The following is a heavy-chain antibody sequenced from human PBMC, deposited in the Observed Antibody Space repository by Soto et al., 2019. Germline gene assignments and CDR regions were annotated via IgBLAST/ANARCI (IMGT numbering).Heavy chain of an antibody. CDR3: ARGGVATISLGYYYYGMDV. CDR2: INHSGST. CDR1: GGSFSGYY. Sequence: PSETLSLTCAVYGGSFSGYYWSWIRQPPGKGLEWIGEINHSGSTNYNPSLKSQVTISVDTSKNQFSLKLSSVTAADTAVYYCARGGVATISLGYYYYGMDVWGQGTTVTVSS. J-gene: IGHJ6*02. V-gene: IGHV4-34*01. D-gene: IGHD5-12*01.